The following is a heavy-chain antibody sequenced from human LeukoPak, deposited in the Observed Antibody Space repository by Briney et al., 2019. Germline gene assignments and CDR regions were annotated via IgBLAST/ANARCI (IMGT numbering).Heavy chain of an antibody. Sequence: GGSPRLSCAASGFTFSSYAMSWVRQAPGKGLEWVSAISGSGGSTYYADSVKGRFTISRDNSKDTLYLQMNSLRAEDTAVYYCAKARYCSGGSCYSDYWGQGTLVTVSS. J-gene: IGHJ4*02. D-gene: IGHD2-15*01. CDR3: AKARYCSGGSCYSDY. CDR1: GFTFSSYA. V-gene: IGHV3-23*01. CDR2: ISGSGGST.